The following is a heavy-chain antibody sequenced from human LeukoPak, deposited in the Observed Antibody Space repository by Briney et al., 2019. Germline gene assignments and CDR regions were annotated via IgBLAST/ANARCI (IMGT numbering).Heavy chain of an antibody. Sequence: GGSLRLSCAASGFTFNSYWTSWVRQAPGKGLEWVATIKEDGSVTFYVDSVKGRFSISRDNSKNSLYLQMNSLRAEDTAVYYCARYPRCFDYWGQGSLVTVSS. CDR1: GFTFNSYW. D-gene: IGHD4-17*01. J-gene: IGHJ4*02. CDR2: IKEDGSVT. V-gene: IGHV3-7*03. CDR3: ARYPRCFDY.